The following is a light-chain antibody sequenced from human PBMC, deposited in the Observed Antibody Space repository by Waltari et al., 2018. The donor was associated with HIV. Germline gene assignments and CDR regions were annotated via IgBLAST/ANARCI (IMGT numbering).Light chain of an antibody. J-gene: IGKJ1*01. CDR1: QSIAKN. CDR2: GVS. Sequence: EIVMTQSPATLSVSPGERVTLSCRASQSIAKNLAWYQQKPGQAPGLLMYGVSTRATGIPARFSGSGSWTEFTLTISSLQSEDLAVYYCQQYDNWPPWTFGQGTKVEI. CDR3: QQYDNWPPWT. V-gene: IGKV3-15*01.